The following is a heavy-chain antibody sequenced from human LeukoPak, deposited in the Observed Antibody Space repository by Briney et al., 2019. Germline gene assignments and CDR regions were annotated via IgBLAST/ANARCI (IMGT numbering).Heavy chain of an antibody. CDR1: GFTFTSYP. J-gene: IGHJ4*02. CDR2: ISTDGGTT. D-gene: IGHD3-10*01. Sequence: PGGSLRLSCSASGFTFTSYPMYWVRQAPGRGLQYVSAISTDGGTTYYRDSVKGRFTISRDNSKNTLYLQMSSLGADDAAVYYCVSSNRGASFDSWGQGTLVTVSS. CDR3: VSSNRGASFDS. V-gene: IGHV3-64D*09.